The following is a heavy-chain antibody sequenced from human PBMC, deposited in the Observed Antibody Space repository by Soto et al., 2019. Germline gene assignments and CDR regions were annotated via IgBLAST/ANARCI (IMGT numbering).Heavy chain of an antibody. J-gene: IGHJ4*02. D-gene: IGHD2-15*01. CDR3: APRRSYCGGGSCCSGFDY. CDR2: IYWDDDK. Sequence: QITLKESGPTLVKPTQTLTLTCTFSGFSLSTSGVGVGWIRQPPGKALEWLALIYWDDDKRYSPSLKSRLTIIKDTSKHRVVLTMPHMAPVAAATYYCAPRRSYCGGGSCCSGFDYWRQGTLVTVSS. CDR1: GFSLSTSGVG. V-gene: IGHV2-5*02.